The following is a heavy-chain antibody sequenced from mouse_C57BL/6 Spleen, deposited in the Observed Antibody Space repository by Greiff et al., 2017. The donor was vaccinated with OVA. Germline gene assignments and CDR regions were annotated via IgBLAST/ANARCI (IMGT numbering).Heavy chain of an antibody. J-gene: IGHJ4*01. CDR1: GYTFTSYW. D-gene: IGHD1-1*01. V-gene: IGHV1-64*01. CDR3: APGGYYGSSPYAMDY. Sequence: QVQLKQPGAELVKPGASVKLSCKASGYTFTSYWMHWVKQRPGQGLEWIGMIHPNSGSTNYNEKFKSKATLTVDKSSSTAYMQLSSLTSEDSAVYYCAPGGYYGSSPYAMDYWGQGTSVTVSS. CDR2: IHPNSGST.